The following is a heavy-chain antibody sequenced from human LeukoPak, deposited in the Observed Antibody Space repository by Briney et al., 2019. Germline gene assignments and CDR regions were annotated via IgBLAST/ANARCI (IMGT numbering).Heavy chain of an antibody. CDR2: INHSGST. V-gene: IGHV4-34*01. CDR1: GGSFSGYY. Sequence: SETLSLTCAVYGGSFSGYYWSWIRQPPGKGLEWIGEINHSGSTNYNPSLKSRVTISVDTSKNQFSLKVTSVTAADTAGYYCARAPWAYGNYVHAFDIWGQGTMVTVSS. D-gene: IGHD4-11*01. J-gene: IGHJ3*02. CDR3: ARAPWAYGNYVHAFDI.